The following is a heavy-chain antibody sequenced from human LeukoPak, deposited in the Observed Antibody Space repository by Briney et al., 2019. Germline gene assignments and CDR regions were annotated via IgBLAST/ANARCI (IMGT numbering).Heavy chain of an antibody. CDR3: ARGENGVIYYYYYMDV. V-gene: IGHV1-69*13. J-gene: IGHJ6*03. Sequence: SVKVSCKASGGTFSSYAISWVRQAPGQGLEWMGGIIPIFGTANYAQKFQGRVTITADESTSTAYMELNSLRSEDTAVYYCARGENGVIYYYYYMDVWGKGTTVTVSS. D-gene: IGHD4-17*01. CDR2: IIPIFGTA. CDR1: GGTFSSYA.